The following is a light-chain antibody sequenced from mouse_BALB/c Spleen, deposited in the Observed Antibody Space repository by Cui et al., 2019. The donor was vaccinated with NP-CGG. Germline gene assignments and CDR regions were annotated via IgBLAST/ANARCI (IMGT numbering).Light chain of an antibody. J-gene: IGLJ1*01. CDR2: GTN. CDR1: TGAVTTSNY. Sequence: QAVVIQESVLTTSPGETVTLTCRSSTGAVTTSNYANWVQEKPDHLFTGLIGGTNNRAPGVPARFSGSLIGDKAALTITGAQTEDEAIYFCALWYSNHWVFGGGTKLTVL. V-gene: IGLV1*01. CDR3: ALWYSNHWV.